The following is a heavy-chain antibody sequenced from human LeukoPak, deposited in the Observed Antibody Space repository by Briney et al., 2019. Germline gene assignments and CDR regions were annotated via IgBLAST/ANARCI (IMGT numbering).Heavy chain of an antibody. CDR3: ARTISGWYYFDY. V-gene: IGHV4-59*08. D-gene: IGHD6-13*01. J-gene: IGHJ4*02. CDR2: INYSGRT. CDR1: GGSNSGYY. Sequence: SETLSLTCSVSGGSNSGYYWSWIRQPPGKGLEWIGYINYSGRTDYNPSLKSRVTISVDTSKNQLSLKLSSVTAADTAVFYCARTISGWYYFDYWGQGTLVTVSS.